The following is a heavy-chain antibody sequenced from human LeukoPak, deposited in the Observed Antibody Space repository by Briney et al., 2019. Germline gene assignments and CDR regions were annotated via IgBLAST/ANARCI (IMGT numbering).Heavy chain of an antibody. Sequence: ASVKVSCKASGYTFTSDAMHWVRQAPGQRLECMGWINAGNGNTKYSQKFQGRVTITRDTSASTAYMELSSLRSKDTAVYYCARDKEQWLVLDYWGQGTLVTVSS. CDR1: GYTFTSDA. CDR2: INAGNGNT. CDR3: ARDKEQWLVLDY. J-gene: IGHJ4*02. V-gene: IGHV1-3*01. D-gene: IGHD6-19*01.